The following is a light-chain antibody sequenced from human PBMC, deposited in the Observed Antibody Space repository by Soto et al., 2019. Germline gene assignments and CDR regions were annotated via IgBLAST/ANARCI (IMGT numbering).Light chain of an antibody. J-gene: IGKJ1*01. CDR2: LGS. CDR3: MQPLQSWT. Sequence: DIVMTQSPLSLPVTPGEPASISCSSGQSLLHSNGYNYLDWYLQKPGQSPXXLIYLGSNRASGVPDRFSGSGSGTDFTLKISRVEAEDVGVYYCMQPLQSWTFGQGTKVDIK. CDR1: QSLLHSNGYNY. V-gene: IGKV2-28*01.